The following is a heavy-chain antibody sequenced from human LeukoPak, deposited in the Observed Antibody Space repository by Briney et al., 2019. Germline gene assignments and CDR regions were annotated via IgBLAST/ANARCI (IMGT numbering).Heavy chain of an antibody. D-gene: IGHD3-22*01. CDR1: GFTFSSYA. CDR2: ISGSGGST. J-gene: IGHJ4*02. Sequence: GGSLRLSCAASGFTFSSYAMSWVRQAPGKGLEWVSAISGSGGSTYYADSVKGRFTISRDNSKNTLYLQVNSLRAEDTAVYYCARDPYYYDSSGYYRYSLDYWGQGTLVTVSS. V-gene: IGHV3-23*01. CDR3: ARDPYYYDSSGYYRYSLDY.